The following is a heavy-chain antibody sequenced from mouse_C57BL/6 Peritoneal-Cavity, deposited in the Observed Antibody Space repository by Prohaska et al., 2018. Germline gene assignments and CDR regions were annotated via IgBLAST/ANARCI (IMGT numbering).Heavy chain of an antibody. V-gene: IGHV2-2*01. CDR1: GFSLTSYG. CDR2: IWSGGST. CDR3: ARNLRPYAMDY. Sequence: QVQLKQSGPGLVQPSQSLSIACTVSGFSLTSYGVHWVRQSPGKGLEWLGVIWSGGSTDYNAAFICRLSIGNDKSKRQVFIKMDSLQADDTAIYYCARNLRPYAMDYWGQGTSVTVSS. J-gene: IGHJ4*01.